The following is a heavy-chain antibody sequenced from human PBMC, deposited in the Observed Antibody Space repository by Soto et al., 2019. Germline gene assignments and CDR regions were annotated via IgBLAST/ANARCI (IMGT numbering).Heavy chain of an antibody. Sequence: QVQLVQSGSEVKKPGASVKVSCKAAGNTFISYGISWVRQAPGQGLEWMGWMSLHNGDTNNAPNLQGRITMTTDTSTSTTYMELRMLRSDDTAVYDCATDERYECSGNDCDYCDHLGQGTPVTVSS. CDR2: MSLHNGDT. CDR3: ATDERYECSGNDCDYCDH. V-gene: IGHV1-18*01. D-gene: IGHD6-19*01. CDR1: GNTFISYG. J-gene: IGHJ4*02.